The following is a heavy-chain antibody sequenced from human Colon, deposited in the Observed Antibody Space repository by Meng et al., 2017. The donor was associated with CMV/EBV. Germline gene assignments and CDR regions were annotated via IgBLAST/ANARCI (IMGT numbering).Heavy chain of an antibody. CDR3: ASLSGGDFDY. CDR1: GYTFTGYF. Sequence: VLWVGSGAEVKRPGASAKVSCKASGYTFTGYFMYWVRQAPGQGLEWLGVSNPITGGTNYAQKFQGRVTMTRDTSMNTAYMELSRLRSDDTAVYYCASLSGGDFDYWGQGTLVTVSS. D-gene: IGHD1-26*01. V-gene: IGHV1-2*02. J-gene: IGHJ4*02. CDR2: SNPITGGT.